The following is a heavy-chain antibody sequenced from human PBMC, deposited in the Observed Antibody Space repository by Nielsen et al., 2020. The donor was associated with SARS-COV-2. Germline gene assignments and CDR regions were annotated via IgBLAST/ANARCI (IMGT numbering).Heavy chain of an antibody. CDR1: GSSITASNW. V-gene: IGHV4-28*01. CDR2: IFHSGST. Sequence: SETLSLTCSVSGSSITASNWWAWIRQTPGQGLEWLGYIFHSGSTYYNPSLLSRVSMSVDTSKNQFSLKLRSVTAVDTAVYYCAAYVGVVGFGPWGQGTLVTVSS. D-gene: IGHD3-3*01. CDR3: AAYVGVVGFGP. J-gene: IGHJ5*02.